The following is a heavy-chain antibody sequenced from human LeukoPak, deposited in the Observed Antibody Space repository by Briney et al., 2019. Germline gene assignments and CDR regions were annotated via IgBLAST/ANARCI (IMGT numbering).Heavy chain of an antibody. CDR1: GGSISTSNYY. J-gene: IGHJ4*02. CDR2: IFYSGST. Sequence: SETLSLTCTVSGGSISTSNYYWGWIRQPPGKGLEWIGNIFYSGSTYYSPSLRSRVTISVDTSKNQFSLKLSSVTAADTAVYYCARHPGHKGRFDYWGQGTLVTVSS. CDR3: ARHPGHKGRFDY. V-gene: IGHV4-39*01.